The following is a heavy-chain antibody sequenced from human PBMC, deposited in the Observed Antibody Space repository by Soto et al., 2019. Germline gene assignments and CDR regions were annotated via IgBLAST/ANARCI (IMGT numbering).Heavy chain of an antibody. J-gene: IGHJ3*02. D-gene: IGHD3-16*02. V-gene: IGHV3-48*01. CDR2: ISSSSSTI. CDR3: ARDYDYIWGSYRGLGAFDI. Sequence: GGSLRLSCAASGFTFSSYSMNWVRQAPGKGLEWVSYISSSSSTIYYADSVKGRFTISRDNAKNSLYLQMNSLRAEDTAVYYCARDYDYIWGSYRGLGAFDIWGQGTMVTVSS. CDR1: GFTFSSYS.